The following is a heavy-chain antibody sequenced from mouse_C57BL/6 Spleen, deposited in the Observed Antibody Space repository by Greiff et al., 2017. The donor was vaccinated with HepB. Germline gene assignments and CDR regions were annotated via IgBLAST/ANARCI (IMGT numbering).Heavy chain of an antibody. Sequence: EVKLVESEGGLVQPGSSMELSCTASGFTFSDYYMAWVRQVPEKGLEWVANINYDGSSTYYLDSLKSRFIISRDNAKNILYLQMSSLKSEDTATYYCARETGAMDYWGQGTSVTVSS. CDR2: INYDGSST. V-gene: IGHV5-16*01. J-gene: IGHJ4*01. CDR3: ARETGAMDY. CDR1: GFTFSDYY.